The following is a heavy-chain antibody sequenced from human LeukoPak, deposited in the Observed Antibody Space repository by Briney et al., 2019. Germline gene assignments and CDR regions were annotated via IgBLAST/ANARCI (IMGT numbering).Heavy chain of an antibody. CDR2: VSSDGTST. J-gene: IGHJ4*02. CDR3: ARALAVAGTGGHY. V-gene: IGHV3-74*01. CDR1: GFTFSDYW. D-gene: IGHD6-19*01. Sequence: GGSLRLSCAASGFTFSDYWMHWVRQAPGKRLVWVPRVSSDGTSTSYADSVKGRFTISRDNAKNTLFLQMNSLRAEDTAVYYCARALAVAGTGGHYWGQGTLVTVSP.